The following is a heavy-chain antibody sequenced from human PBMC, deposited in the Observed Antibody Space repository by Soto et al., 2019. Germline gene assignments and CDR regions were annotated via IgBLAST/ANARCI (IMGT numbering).Heavy chain of an antibody. D-gene: IGHD2-15*01. V-gene: IGHV4-61*01. CDR2: IYYSGST. J-gene: IGHJ4*02. CDR1: GGSVSSGSYY. CDR3: ATINCGGISYFDY. Sequence: SEPLSLTCTVSGGSVSSGSYYWSWIRQPPGKGLEWIGYIYYSGSTNYNPSLKSRVTISVDTSKNQFSLKLSSVTAADTAVYYCATINCGGISYFDYWGKATLVTV.